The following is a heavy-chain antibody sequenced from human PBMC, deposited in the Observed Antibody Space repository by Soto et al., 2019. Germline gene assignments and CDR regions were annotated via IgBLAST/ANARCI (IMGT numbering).Heavy chain of an antibody. Sequence: QVQLVESGGGVVQPGRSLRLSCAASGFTFSSYGMHWVRQAPGKGLEWVAVISYDGSNKYYADSVKGRFTISRDNSKNTLYLQMNSLRAEDTAVYYCAKAPIAAGPDYWGQGTLVTVST. CDR3: AKAPIAAGPDY. J-gene: IGHJ4*02. CDR2: ISYDGSNK. CDR1: GFTFSSYG. D-gene: IGHD6-13*01. V-gene: IGHV3-30*18.